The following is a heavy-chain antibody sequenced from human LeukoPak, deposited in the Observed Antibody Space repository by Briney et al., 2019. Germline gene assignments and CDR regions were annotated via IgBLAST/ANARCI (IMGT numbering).Heavy chain of an antibody. D-gene: IGHD3-22*01. V-gene: IGHV3-21*01. J-gene: IGHJ4*02. CDR2: ISSSSSYI. CDR3: ARDGHSGYYHD. Sequence: GGSLRLSCAASGFTFSSYSMNWVRQAPGKGLEWVSSISSSSSYIYYADSVKGRFTISRDNAKNSLYLQMNSLRAEDTAVYYCARDGHSGYYHDWGQGTLVTVSS. CDR1: GFTFSSYS.